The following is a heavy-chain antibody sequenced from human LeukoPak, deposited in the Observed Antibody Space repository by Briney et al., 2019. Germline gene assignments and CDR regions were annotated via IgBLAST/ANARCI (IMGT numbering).Heavy chain of an antibody. Sequence: ASVKVSCKASGYTFTDYYMHWVRQAPGQGLEWMGCINPNSGGADYARKFRGRVTMTRDTSISTAYMELTRLRSDDTAVYYCAKVYYDRAFDYWGQGTLVAVSS. J-gene: IGHJ4*02. CDR1: GYTFTDYY. D-gene: IGHD3-22*01. V-gene: IGHV1-2*02. CDR2: INPNSGGA. CDR3: AKVYYDRAFDY.